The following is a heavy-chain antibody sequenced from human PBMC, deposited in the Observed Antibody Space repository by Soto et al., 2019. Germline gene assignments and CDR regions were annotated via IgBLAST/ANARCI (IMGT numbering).Heavy chain of an antibody. CDR3: ARVMGYFDY. D-gene: IGHD3-16*01. CDR1: GYSISSGYY. CDR2: IYHSGST. Sequence: PXETLSLTCAVSGYSISSGYYWGWIRQPPGKGLEWIGSIYHSGSTYYNPSLKSRVTISVDTSKNQFSLKVRFVTAADTAVYYCARVMGYFDYWGQGTLVTVSS. J-gene: IGHJ4*02. V-gene: IGHV4-38-2*01.